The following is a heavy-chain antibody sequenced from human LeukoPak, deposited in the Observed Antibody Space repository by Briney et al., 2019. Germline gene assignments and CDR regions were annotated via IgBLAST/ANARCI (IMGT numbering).Heavy chain of an antibody. CDR3: ARVFGNYYGSGSNY. CDR2: ISSSSSTI. J-gene: IGHJ4*02. CDR1: GFTFSSYS. Sequence: GGSLRLSCAASGFTFSSYSMNWVRQAPGKGLEWVSYISSSSSTIYYADSVKGRFTISRDNAKNSLYLQMNSLRAEDTAVYYCARVFGNYYGSGSNYWGQGTLVTVSS. D-gene: IGHD3-10*01. V-gene: IGHV3-48*01.